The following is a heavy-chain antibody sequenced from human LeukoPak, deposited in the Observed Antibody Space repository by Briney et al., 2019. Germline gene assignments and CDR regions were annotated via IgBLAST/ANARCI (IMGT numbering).Heavy chain of an antibody. D-gene: IGHD2-8*01. V-gene: IGHV1-2*02. CDR2: INPNSGGT. J-gene: IGHJ4*02. Sequence: ASVKVSCKASGYTFTGYYMHWVRQAPGQGLEWMGWINPNSGGTNYAQKFQGRVTMTRDTSISTAYMELSRLRSDDTAVYYCARGYCTNGVCYSGFDYWGQETLVTVSS. CDR3: ARGYCTNGVCYSGFDY. CDR1: GYTFTGYY.